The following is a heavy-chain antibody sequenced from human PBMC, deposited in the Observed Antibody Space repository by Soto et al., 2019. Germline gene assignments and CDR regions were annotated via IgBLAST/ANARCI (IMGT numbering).Heavy chain of an antibody. CDR3: VKDKSVMHSGYDAFDV. Sequence: GGPLRLSCAAPGFDFNSYEMDWDRQAPGKGQECVAYIKSGGNTNFYVDSVKGRFTISRDDAKNSLYLEMSSLRAEDTAVYYCVKDKSVMHSGYDAFDVWGQGTMVTVSS. V-gene: IGHV3-48*03. J-gene: IGHJ3*01. D-gene: IGHD5-12*01. CDR1: GFDFNSYE. CDR2: IKSGGNTN.